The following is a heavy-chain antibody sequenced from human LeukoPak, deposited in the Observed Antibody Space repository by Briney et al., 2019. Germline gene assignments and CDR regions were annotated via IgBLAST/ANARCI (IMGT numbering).Heavy chain of an antibody. J-gene: IGHJ4*02. CDR2: ISGSGGST. CDR3: ANVGGGNWIQLWLNPFAY. Sequence: GGSLRLSCAASGFTFSSYAMSWVRQAPGKGLEWVSAISGSGGSTYYADSVKGRFTISRDNSKNTLYLPMNSLRAEDTAVYYCANVGGGNWIQLWLNPFAYWGQGTLVTVSS. V-gene: IGHV3-23*01. D-gene: IGHD5-18*01. CDR1: GFTFSSYA.